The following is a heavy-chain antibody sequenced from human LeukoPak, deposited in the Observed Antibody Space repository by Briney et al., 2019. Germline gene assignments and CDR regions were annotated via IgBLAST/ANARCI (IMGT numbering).Heavy chain of an antibody. CDR1: GGSISSGGYY. J-gene: IGHJ4*02. CDR2: IYHSGST. Sequence: SETLSLTCTVSGGSISSGGYYWSWIRQPPGKGLEWIGYIYHSGSTYYNPSLKSRVTISVDRSKNQFSLKLSSVTAADTAVYYCAREEELRIFDYWGQGTLVTVSS. CDR3: AREEELRIFDY. D-gene: IGHD1-26*01. V-gene: IGHV4-30-2*01.